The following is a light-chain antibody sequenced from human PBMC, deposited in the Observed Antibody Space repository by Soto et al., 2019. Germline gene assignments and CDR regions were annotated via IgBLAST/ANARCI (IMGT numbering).Light chain of an antibody. CDR3: QQYNSYPGT. Sequence: DIQMTQSPSTLSASVGDSVTVTCRASQTISTWLAWYQQKPGKAPKLLIYMVSSLESGVPSRFSGSGSGTEFTLTISSLQPDDFATYYCQQYNSYPGTFGQGTKVEIK. V-gene: IGKV1-5*03. J-gene: IGKJ1*01. CDR2: MVS. CDR1: QTISTW.